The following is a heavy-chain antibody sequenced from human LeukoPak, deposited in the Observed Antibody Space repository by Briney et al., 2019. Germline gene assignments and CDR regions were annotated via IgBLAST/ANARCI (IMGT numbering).Heavy chain of an antibody. V-gene: IGHV3-23*01. Sequence: PGGSLRLSCAASGFTFSSYAMSWVRQAPGKGLEWVSAISGSGGNTYYADSVKGRFTISRDNSKNTLYLQMNSLRAEDTAVYYCAKDLYTGSWYYGMDVWGQGTTVTVSS. J-gene: IGHJ6*02. CDR1: GFTFSSYA. D-gene: IGHD6-6*01. CDR3: AKDLYTGSWYYGMDV. CDR2: ISGSGGNT.